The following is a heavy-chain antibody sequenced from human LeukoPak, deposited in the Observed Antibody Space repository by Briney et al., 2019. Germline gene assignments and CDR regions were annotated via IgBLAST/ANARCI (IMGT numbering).Heavy chain of an antibody. CDR2: IYTSGST. V-gene: IGHV4-4*07. CDR1: GGSISSYY. D-gene: IGHD6-13*01. CDR3: ARGRFSSSWPWDY. Sequence: SETLSLTCTVSGGSISSYYWSWTRQPAGKGLEWIGRIYTSGSTNYNPSLKSRVTMSVDTSKNQFSLKLSSVTAADTAVYYCARGRFSSSWPWDYWGQGTLVTVSS. J-gene: IGHJ4*02.